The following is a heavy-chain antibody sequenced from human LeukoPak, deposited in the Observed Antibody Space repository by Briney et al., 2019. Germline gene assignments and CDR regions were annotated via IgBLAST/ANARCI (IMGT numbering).Heavy chain of an antibody. Sequence: PGGSLRLSCAASGFTLDDYAMHWVRQAPGKGLEGVSGISWNSGSIGYADSVKGRFTISRDNAKNSLYLQMNSLRAEDTALYYCAKGAGAGGYCSSTSCYTRSGRMDVWGKGTTVTVSS. CDR3: AKGAGAGGYCSSTSCYTRSGRMDV. D-gene: IGHD2-2*02. CDR1: GFTLDDYA. CDR2: ISWNSGSI. J-gene: IGHJ6*03. V-gene: IGHV3-9*01.